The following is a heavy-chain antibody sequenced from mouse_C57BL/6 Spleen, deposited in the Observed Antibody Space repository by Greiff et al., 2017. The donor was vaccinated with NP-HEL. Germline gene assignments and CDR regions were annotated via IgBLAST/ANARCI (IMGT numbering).Heavy chain of an antibody. Sequence: DVQLQESGPGLAQPSQTLSLTCSVTGYSITSYYWNWIRKFPGNKLEYMGYISYSGSTYSTPSLNRRISITRNTSKNQYYLQLNSVTTEDTATYSCAMGYGSSYWYFGVWGTGTTVTVSS. V-gene: IGHV3-8*01. D-gene: IGHD1-1*01. CDR3: AMGYGSSYWYFGV. CDR1: GYSITSYY. J-gene: IGHJ1*03. CDR2: ISYSGST.